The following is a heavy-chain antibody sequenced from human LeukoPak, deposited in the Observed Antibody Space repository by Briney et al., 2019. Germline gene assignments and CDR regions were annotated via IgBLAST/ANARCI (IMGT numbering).Heavy chain of an antibody. CDR1: GGSISRSRDY. CDR2: IYYSGST. CDR3: ARSSYYYAADAFDI. V-gene: IGHV4-61*05. J-gene: IGHJ3*02. D-gene: IGHD3-10*01. Sequence: SETLSLTCTVSGGSISRSRDYWGWIRQPPGKGLEWIGYIYYSGSTNYNPSLKSRVTISVDTSKNQFSLKLSSVTAADTAVYYCARSSYYYAADAFDIWGQGTMVTVSS.